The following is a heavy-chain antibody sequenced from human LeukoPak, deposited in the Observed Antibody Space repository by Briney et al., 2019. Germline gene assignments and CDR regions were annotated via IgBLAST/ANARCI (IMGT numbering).Heavy chain of an antibody. CDR1: GFTLSSYW. CDR2: IKQDGSEK. V-gene: IGHV3-7*01. J-gene: IGHJ4*02. Sequence: GGSLRLSCAASGFTLSSYWMSWVRQAPGKGLEWVANIKQDGSEKYYVDSVKGRFTISRDNAKNSLYLQMNSLRAEDTAVYYCARDRGGSYYYWGQGTLVTVSS. CDR3: ARDRGGSYYY. D-gene: IGHD1-26*01.